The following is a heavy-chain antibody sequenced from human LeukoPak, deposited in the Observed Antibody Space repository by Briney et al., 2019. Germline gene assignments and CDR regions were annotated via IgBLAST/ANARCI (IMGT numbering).Heavy chain of an antibody. Sequence: ASVKVSCKASGYTFTGYYMHWVRQAPGQGLEWMGWINPNSGGTNYAQKFQGRVTMTRDTSISTAYMELSRLRSDDTAVYYCARGWGFAVVVTATHDYWGQGTLVTVSS. J-gene: IGHJ4*02. CDR2: INPNSGGT. CDR3: ARGWGFAVVVTATHDY. V-gene: IGHV1-2*02. D-gene: IGHD2-21*02. CDR1: GYTFTGYY.